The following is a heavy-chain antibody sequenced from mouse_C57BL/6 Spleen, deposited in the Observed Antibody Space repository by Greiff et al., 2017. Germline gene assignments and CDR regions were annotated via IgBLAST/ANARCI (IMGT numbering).Heavy chain of an antibody. J-gene: IGHJ1*03. CDR1: GYSITSGYY. CDR2: ISYDGSN. V-gene: IGHV3-6*01. Sequence: VQLKQSGPGLVKPSQSLSLTCSVTGYSITSGYYWNWIRQFPGNKLEWMGYISYDGSNNYNPSLKNRISITRDTSKNQFFLKLNSVTTEDTATYYCARDPHYYGSSPWYCDVWGTGTTVTVSS. D-gene: IGHD1-1*01. CDR3: ARDPHYYGSSPWYCDV.